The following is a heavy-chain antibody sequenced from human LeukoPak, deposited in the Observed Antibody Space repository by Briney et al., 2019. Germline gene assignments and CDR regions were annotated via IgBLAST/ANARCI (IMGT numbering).Heavy chain of an antibody. CDR3: AKVVSRNYYDFWSGRPDYYYYMDV. J-gene: IGHJ6*03. D-gene: IGHD3-3*01. CDR2: ISYDGSNK. Sequence: GGSLRLSCAASGFTFSSYGMHWVRQAPGKGLEWVAVISYDGSNKYYADSVKGRFTISRDNSKNTLYLQMNSLRAEDTAVYYCAKVVSRNYYDFWSGRPDYYYYMDVWGKGTTVTVSS. V-gene: IGHV3-30*18. CDR1: GFTFSSYG.